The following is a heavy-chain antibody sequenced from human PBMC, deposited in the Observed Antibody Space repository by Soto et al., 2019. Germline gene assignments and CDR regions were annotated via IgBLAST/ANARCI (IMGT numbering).Heavy chain of an antibody. Sequence: PGESLKISCKGSGYIFTSYWIGWVRQMPGKGLEWMGIIYPGDSDTRYSPSFQDQVTISADKSISTAYLQWSSLKASDTAFYYCARHLSYSSSSAGYWGQGTLVTVSS. V-gene: IGHV5-51*01. J-gene: IGHJ4*02. D-gene: IGHD6-6*01. CDR1: GYIFTSYW. CDR3: ARHLSYSSSSAGY. CDR2: IYPGDSDT.